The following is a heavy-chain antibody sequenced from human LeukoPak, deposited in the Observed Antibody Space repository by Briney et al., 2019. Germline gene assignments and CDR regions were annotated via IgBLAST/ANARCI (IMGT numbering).Heavy chain of an antibody. V-gene: IGHV4-59*01. Sequence: PSETLSLTCTVSGGSISSYYWSWIRQPPGKGLEWIGYIYYSGSTNYNPSLKSRVTISVDTSKNQFSLKLSSVTAADTAVYYCARDSIAAAGLDYWGQGTLVTVSS. D-gene: IGHD6-13*01. CDR2: IYYSGST. J-gene: IGHJ4*02. CDR1: GGSISSYY. CDR3: ARDSIAAAGLDY.